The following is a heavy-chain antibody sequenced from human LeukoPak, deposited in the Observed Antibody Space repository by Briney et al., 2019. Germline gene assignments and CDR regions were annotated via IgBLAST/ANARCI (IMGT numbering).Heavy chain of an antibody. CDR3: ARDKGCSSTSCKYYYGMDV. CDR2: ISYDASYE. Sequence: GSLSLSCAASGFTFSSYGMHWVRQAPGKGLEWVAVISYDASYENYADSVKGRFTISRDNAKNSLYLQMNSLRAEDTDVYYCARDKGCSSTSCKYYYGMDVWGQGTTVTVSS. J-gene: IGHJ6*02. CDR1: GFTFSSYG. V-gene: IGHV3-30*03. D-gene: IGHD2-2*01.